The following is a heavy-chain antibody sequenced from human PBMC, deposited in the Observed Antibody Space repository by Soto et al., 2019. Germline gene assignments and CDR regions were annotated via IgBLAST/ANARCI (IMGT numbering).Heavy chain of an antibody. J-gene: IGHJ3*02. D-gene: IGHD2-15*01. CDR3: ARASCSGGSCDDAFDI. CDR1: GGTFSSYT. Sequence: ASVKVSCKASGGTFSSYTISWVRQAPGQGLEWMGRIIPILGIANFAQKFQGRVTITADKSTSTAYMELSSLRSEDTAVYYCARASCSGGSCDDAFDIWGQGTMVTVSS. V-gene: IGHV1-69*02. CDR2: IIPILGIA.